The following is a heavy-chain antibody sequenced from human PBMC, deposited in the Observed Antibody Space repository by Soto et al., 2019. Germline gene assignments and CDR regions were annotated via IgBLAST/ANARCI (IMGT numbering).Heavy chain of an antibody. J-gene: IGHJ4*02. Sequence: ASVKVSCKASGGTFSSYAISWVRQAPGQGLEWMGGIIPIFGTANYAQKFQGRVTITADESTSTAYMELSSLRSEDTAVYYCARDDKSAYSSSWPVIDYWGQGTLVTVSS. CDR3: ARDDKSAYSSSWPVIDY. V-gene: IGHV1-69*13. CDR1: GGTFSSYA. CDR2: IIPIFGTA. D-gene: IGHD6-13*01.